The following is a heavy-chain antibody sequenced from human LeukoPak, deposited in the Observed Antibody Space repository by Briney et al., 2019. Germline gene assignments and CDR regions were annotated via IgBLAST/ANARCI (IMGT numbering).Heavy chain of an antibody. CDR3: ARDRVLDGMDV. V-gene: IGHV4-59*01. J-gene: IGHJ6*02. D-gene: IGHD3-3*02. CDR2: IYYSGST. CDR1: GGSISSYY. Sequence: SETLSLTCTVSGGSISSYYWSWIRQPPGKGLEWIGYIYYSGSTNYNPSLKSRVTISVDTSKNQFSLKLSSMTAADTAVYYCARDRVLDGMDVWGQGTTVTVSS.